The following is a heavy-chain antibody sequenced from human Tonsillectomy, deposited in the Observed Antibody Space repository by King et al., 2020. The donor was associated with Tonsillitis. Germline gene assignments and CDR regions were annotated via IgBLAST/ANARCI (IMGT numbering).Heavy chain of an antibody. CDR1: GFTFDDYS. V-gene: IGHV3-9*01. CDR3: AKGGRFDFWSGHFDY. D-gene: IGHD3-3*01. J-gene: IGHJ4*02. CDR2: ISWNSGSI. Sequence: VQLVESGGGLVQPGRSLRLSCAASGFTFDDYSMHWVRQAPGKGLEWVSGISWNSGSIVYADSVKGRFTISRDNAKNSLYLQMNSLRAEDTALYYCAKGGRFDFWSGHFDYWGQGTLVTVSS.